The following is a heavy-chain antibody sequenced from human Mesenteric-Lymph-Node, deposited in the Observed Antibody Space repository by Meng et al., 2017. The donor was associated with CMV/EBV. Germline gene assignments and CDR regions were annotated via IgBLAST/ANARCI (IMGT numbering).Heavy chain of an antibody. CDR1: GFTFSSYW. CDR3: ARALAGPSFDH. CDR2: VSYDGITI. J-gene: IGHJ4*02. V-gene: IGHV3-30*03. Sequence: GESLKISCAASGFTFSSYWMSWVRQAPGKGLEWVAVVSYDGITIHYADPVSGRFTISRDNSKNTLYLQMNSLRPEDTAVYYCARALAGPSFDHWGQGALVTVSS.